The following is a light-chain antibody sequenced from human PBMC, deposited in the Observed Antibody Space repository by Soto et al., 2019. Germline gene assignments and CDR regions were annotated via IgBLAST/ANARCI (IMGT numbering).Light chain of an antibody. CDR1: SDDIGSFNL. CDR2: EVY. V-gene: IGLV2-23*02. J-gene: IGLJ3*02. CDR3: CSYAGSRWM. Sequence: QSALTQPASVSGSPGQSITFSCTGSSDDIGSFNLVSWYQQYPGKAPKLILYEVYKRPLGVSDRFSGSKSGSTVSLTISGLQAEDEADYHCCSYAGSRWMFGGGTKLTVL.